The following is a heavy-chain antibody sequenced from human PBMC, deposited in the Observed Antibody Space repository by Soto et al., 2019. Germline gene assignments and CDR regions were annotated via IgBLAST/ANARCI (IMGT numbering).Heavy chain of an antibody. Sequence: SPVKVSWKSVGGGFSIYPGGWVRQETGQGLEWMGRIIPILGIANYAQKFQGRVTITADKSTSTAYMELSSLRSEDTAVYYFARDWLWFGEKMPVWFDPWGQGTLVTVSS. J-gene: IGHJ5*02. V-gene: IGHV1-69*04. CDR3: ARDWLWFGEKMPVWFDP. CDR2: IIPILGIA. CDR1: GGGFSIYP. D-gene: IGHD3-10*01.